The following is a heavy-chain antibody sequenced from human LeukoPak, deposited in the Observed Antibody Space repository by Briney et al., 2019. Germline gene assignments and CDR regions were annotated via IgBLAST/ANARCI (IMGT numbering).Heavy chain of an antibody. CDR3: VRTSPFDY. V-gene: IGHV3-30*03. Sequence: QPGGSLRLSCAASGFTFSSYGMHWVRQAPGKGLEWVAVISYDGSNKYYADSVKGRFTISRDNSKNTLYLQMNSLRAEDTAVYYCVRTSPFDYWGQGTLVTVSS. CDR1: GFTFSSYG. CDR2: ISYDGSNK. J-gene: IGHJ4*02.